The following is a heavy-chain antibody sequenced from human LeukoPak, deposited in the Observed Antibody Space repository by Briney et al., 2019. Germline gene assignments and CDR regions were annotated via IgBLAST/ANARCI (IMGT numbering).Heavy chain of an antibody. V-gene: IGHV1-2*02. D-gene: IGHD6-19*01. CDR1: GYSFSAYY. CDR2: INPTSGDT. J-gene: IGHJ4*02. Sequence: GASVMVSCKASGYSFSAYYIHWVRQAPGQGLEWMGWINPTSGDTNYAQKFQDRVTLTRDTSISTAYMELSNLTSEDTAIYYCTRGSSGRRDNWGQGTLVTVSA. CDR3: TRGSSGRRDN.